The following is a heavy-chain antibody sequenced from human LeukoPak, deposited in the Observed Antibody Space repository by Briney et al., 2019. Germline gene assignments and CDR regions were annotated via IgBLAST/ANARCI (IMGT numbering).Heavy chain of an antibody. Sequence: SETLSLTCTVSGGSISSSSYYWGWIRQPPGKGLEWIGSIYYSGSTYYNPSLKSRVTISVDTSKNQFSLKLSSVTAADTAVYYCASSPGSSWYWGQGTLVTVSS. D-gene: IGHD6-13*01. V-gene: IGHV4-39*01. J-gene: IGHJ4*02. CDR2: IYYSGST. CDR3: ASSPGSSWY. CDR1: GGSISSSSYY.